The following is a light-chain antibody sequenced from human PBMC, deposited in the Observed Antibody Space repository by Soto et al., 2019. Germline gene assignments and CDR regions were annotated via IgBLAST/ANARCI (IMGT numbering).Light chain of an antibody. J-gene: IGKJ2*01. CDR2: DAS. CDR1: QSIIRW. Sequence: DVQMTQAPSTLSASVGDRVTITCRASQSIIRWLAWYQQKPGKAPELLIYDASTLQSGVPSRFGGSGSGTEFSLIISSLQPDDFATYRCQQYDSYPVTFGQGTKVEIK. CDR3: QQYDSYPVT. V-gene: IGKV1-5*01.